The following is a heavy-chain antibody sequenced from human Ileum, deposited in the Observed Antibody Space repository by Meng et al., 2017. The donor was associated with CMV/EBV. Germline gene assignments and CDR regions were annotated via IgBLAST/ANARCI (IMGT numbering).Heavy chain of an antibody. CDR1: GGSVSTGSYY. Sequence: GSLRLFCTVSGGSVSTGSYYWCWIRQPPGGGLEWIGSIYRSGSTYHNPSLKSRVTISVDTSRNQFSLKLSSVTAADTAVYYCARDCGSTSCYNGGYYHYYGMDVWGQGTAVTVSS. V-gene: IGHV4-39*07. D-gene: IGHD2-2*02. CDR2: IYRSGST. J-gene: IGHJ6*02. CDR3: ARDCGSTSCYNGGYYHYYGMDV.